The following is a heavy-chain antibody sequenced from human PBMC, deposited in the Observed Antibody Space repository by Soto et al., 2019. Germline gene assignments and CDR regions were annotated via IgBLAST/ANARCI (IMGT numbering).Heavy chain of an antibody. Sequence: PXGSLRLSCAAPGFTFSSYGMHWVRHAPGKGLEWVAVISYDGSNKYYADSVKGRFTISRDNSKNTLYLQMNSLRAEDTAVYYCAKATNESGVLDYRGQGTLVTVSS. J-gene: IGHJ4*02. D-gene: IGHD2-8*01. CDR2: ISYDGSNK. V-gene: IGHV3-30*18. CDR1: GFTFSSYG. CDR3: AKATNESGVLDY.